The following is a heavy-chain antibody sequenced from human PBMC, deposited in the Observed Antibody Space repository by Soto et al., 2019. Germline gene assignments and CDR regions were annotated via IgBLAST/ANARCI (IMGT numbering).Heavy chain of an antibody. CDR2: INHSGST. CDR1: GGSFSDYY. Sequence: SETLSLTCAVYGGSFSDYYWSWIRQPPGKGLEWIGEINHSGSTNYNPSLKSRVTISVDTSKNQFSLKLSSVTAADTAVYYCARGGKYYGSGSYYRAFGYYGMDVWGQGTTVT. CDR3: ARGGKYYGSGSYYRAFGYYGMDV. J-gene: IGHJ6*02. D-gene: IGHD3-10*01. V-gene: IGHV4-34*01.